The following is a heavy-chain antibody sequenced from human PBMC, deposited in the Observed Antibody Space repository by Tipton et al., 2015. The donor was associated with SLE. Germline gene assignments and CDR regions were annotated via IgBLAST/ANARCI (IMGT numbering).Heavy chain of an antibody. CDR1: GFTFDDYA. J-gene: IGHJ3*02. V-gene: IGHV3-9*01. CDR2: ISWNSGSI. CDR3: AKDMEMATIDSSGAFDI. Sequence: SLRLSCAASGFTFDDYAMHWVRQAPGKGPEWVSGISWNSGSIGYADSVKGRFTISRDNAKNSLYLQMNSLRAEDTALYYCAKDMEMATIDSSGAFDIWGQGTMVTVSS. D-gene: IGHD5-24*01.